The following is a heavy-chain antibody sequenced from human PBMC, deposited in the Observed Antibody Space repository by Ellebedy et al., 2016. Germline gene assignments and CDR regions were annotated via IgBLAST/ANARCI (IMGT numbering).Heavy chain of an antibody. D-gene: IGHD6-13*01. CDR3: TTDPRVGYP. CDR2: IDGSGSLI. CDR1: GFSFSNSY. V-gene: IGHV3-11*01. Sequence: GGSLRLXCAASGFSFSNSYMTWIRQAPGKGPEWLALIDGSGSLIDYAGSVKGRFIISRDNAKETLFLQMNSLRVEDTAVYYCTTDPRVGYPWGQGTLVTVSS. J-gene: IGHJ5*02.